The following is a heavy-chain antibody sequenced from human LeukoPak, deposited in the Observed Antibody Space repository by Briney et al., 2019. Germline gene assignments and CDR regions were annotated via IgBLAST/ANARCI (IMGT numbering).Heavy chain of an antibody. CDR1: GFTFIDHY. J-gene: IGHJ4*02. D-gene: IGHD3-22*01. CDR2: ISSSGSTT. V-gene: IGHV3-11*04. Sequence: TGGSLRLSCAATGFTFIDHYMSLIRQAPGNGLHLVSYISSSGSTTYYADSVKGRFTISRDNAKNSLYLQMNSLRAEDTAVYYCARDSGTMIVDLSFDYWGQGTLVTVSS. CDR3: ARDSGTMIVDLSFDY.